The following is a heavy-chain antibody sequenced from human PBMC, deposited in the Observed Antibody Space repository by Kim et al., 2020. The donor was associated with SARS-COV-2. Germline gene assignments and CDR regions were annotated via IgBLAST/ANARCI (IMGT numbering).Heavy chain of an antibody. D-gene: IGHD3-10*01. CDR3: ARDRYGSGSYGIDY. Sequence: ADSVKGRFTISRDNSKNTLYLQMNSLRAEDTAVYYCARDRYGSGSYGIDYWGQGTLVTVSS. V-gene: IGHV3-30*07. J-gene: IGHJ4*02.